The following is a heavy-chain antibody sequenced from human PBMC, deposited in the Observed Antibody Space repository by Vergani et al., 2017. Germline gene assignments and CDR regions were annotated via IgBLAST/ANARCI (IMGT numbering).Heavy chain of an antibody. CDR3: AREVCSGGSCYGADY. CDR1: GYTFTGYY. Sequence: QVQLVQSGAEVKKPGASVKVSCKASGYTFTGYYMHWVRQAPGQGLEWMGWINPNSGGTNYAQKFQGWVTMTRDTSISTAYMELSRLRSEDTAVYYCAREVCSGGSCYGADYWGQGTLVTVSS. V-gene: IGHV1-2*04. CDR2: INPNSGGT. J-gene: IGHJ4*02. D-gene: IGHD2-15*01.